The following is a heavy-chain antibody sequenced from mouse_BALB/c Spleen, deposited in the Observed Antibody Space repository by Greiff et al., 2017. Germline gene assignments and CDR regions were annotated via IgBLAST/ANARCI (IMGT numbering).Heavy chain of an antibody. J-gene: IGHJ4*01. CDR1: GFTFSSFG. Sequence: EVMLVESGGGLVQPGGSRKLSCAASGFTFSSFGMHWVRQAPEKGLEWVAYISSGSSTIYYADTVKGRFTISRDNPKNTLFLQMTSLRSEDTAMYYCAREGVSYWGQGTSVTVSS. D-gene: IGHD3-3*01. V-gene: IGHV5-17*02. CDR2: ISSGSSTI. CDR3: AREGVSY.